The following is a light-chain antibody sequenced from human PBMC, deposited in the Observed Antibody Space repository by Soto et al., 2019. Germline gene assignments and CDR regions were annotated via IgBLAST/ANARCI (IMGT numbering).Light chain of an antibody. Sequence: EIVLTQSPGTLSLSPGERATLSCRPSQSINNYVAWYQQKPGQAPRLLIYDSSIRATGVPDRFSGSGSGTDFTLSIRGLEPGDFAVYYFQNYFDSPETFGGGTKVEIK. CDR1: QSINNY. J-gene: IGKJ4*01. V-gene: IGKV3-20*01. CDR2: DSS. CDR3: QNYFDSPET.